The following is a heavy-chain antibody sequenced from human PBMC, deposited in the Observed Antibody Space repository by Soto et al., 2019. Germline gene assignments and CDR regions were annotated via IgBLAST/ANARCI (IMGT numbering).Heavy chain of an antibody. CDR3: AYTEIAAAPDAFDI. CDR1: GFSLSTSGVG. CDR2: IYWDDDK. V-gene: IGHV2-5*02. D-gene: IGHD6-13*01. Sequence: QINLKAAGPTPVKPTQTLTLTGTFSGFSLSTSGVGVGWMRQPPGKGLEWLALIYWDDDKRYCPSLKSRLTITKDTSKNQVVLKMTNMDPVDTATSYYAYTEIAAAPDAFDIWGQGTMVTVSS. J-gene: IGHJ3*02.